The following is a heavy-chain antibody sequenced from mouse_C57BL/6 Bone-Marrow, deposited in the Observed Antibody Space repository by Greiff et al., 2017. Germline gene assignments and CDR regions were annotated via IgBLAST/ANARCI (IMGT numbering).Heavy chain of an antibody. CDR1: GYTFTSYW. J-gene: IGHJ4*01. D-gene: IGHD1-1*01. CDR3: ARRDLLRRDYYAMDY. V-gene: IGHV1-61*01. Sequence: QVQLQQPGAELVRPGSSVKLSCKASGYTFTSYWMDWVKQRPGQGLEWIGNIYPSDSETHYNQKFKDKATLTVDKSSSTAYIQLSSLTSEDSAVYYCARRDLLRRDYYAMDYWGQGTSVTVSS. CDR2: IYPSDSET.